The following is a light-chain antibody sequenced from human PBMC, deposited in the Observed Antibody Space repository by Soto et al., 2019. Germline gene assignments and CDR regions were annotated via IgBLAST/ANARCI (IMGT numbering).Light chain of an antibody. V-gene: IGKV3-20*01. J-gene: IGKJ3*01. CDR1: QSVSSSY. CDR3: QQFGSSPS. Sequence: IALTQSPGTLSLSPGERATLSCRASQSVSSSYLAWYRQRPGQAPRLLIYVASIRATGIPDRFSGSGSGTDFTLTISRLESEDFAVYYCQQFGSSPSFGPGTTVDI. CDR2: VAS.